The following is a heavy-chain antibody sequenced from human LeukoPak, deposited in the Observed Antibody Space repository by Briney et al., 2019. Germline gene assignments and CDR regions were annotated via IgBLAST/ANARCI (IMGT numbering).Heavy chain of an antibody. CDR3: ERGHYDVLAASYKWTPDY. Sequence: PGGSLRLSCAASGFTFSDYYMSWIRLAPGKGLELVSYISSNGSSRYYAVSVKGRFTTSRDNAKNSLSVQLKSLPAEYRHIYYCERGHYDVLAASYKWTPDYWGQGTMVTVSS. CDR2: ISSNGSSR. J-gene: IGHJ4*02. V-gene: IGHV3-11*04. CDR1: GFTFSDYY. D-gene: IGHD3-9*01.